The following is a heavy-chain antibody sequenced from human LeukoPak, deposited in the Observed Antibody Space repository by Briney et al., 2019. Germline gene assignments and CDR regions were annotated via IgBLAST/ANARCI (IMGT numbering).Heavy chain of an antibody. Sequence: PSETLSLTCTVSGESISGFYWTWIRQPPGKGLEWIGYIYYSGSTNYNPSLKSRVTISVDTSKNQFSLKLSSVTAADTAVYYCARGVVIAPQTFDWGQGTLVTVSS. J-gene: IGHJ4*02. CDR2: IYYSGST. CDR3: ARGVVIAPQTFD. CDR1: GESISGFY. D-gene: IGHD2-21*01. V-gene: IGHV4-59*01.